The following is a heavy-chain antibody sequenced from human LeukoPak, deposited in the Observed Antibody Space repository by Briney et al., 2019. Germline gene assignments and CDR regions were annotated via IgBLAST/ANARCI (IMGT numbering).Heavy chain of an antibody. CDR3: ARGRGRYYYYYMDV. V-gene: IGHV4-59*12. CDR2: IYYSGST. J-gene: IGHJ6*03. Sequence: SETLSLTCTVSGGSISSYYWSWIRQPPGKGLEWIGYIYYSGSTNYNPSLKSRVTISIDTSKNQFSLKLSSVTAADTAVYYCARGRGRYYYYYMDVWGKGTMVTVSS. D-gene: IGHD6-6*01. CDR1: GGSISSYY.